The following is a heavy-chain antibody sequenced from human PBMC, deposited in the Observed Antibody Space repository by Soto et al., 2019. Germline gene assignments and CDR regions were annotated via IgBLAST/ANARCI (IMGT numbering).Heavy chain of an antibody. D-gene: IGHD1-26*01. CDR3: VKPGSYSYYFDY. V-gene: IGHV3-64D*06. Sequence: GGSLRVSCSASGFTFSSYAMHWVSKAPGKGLEYVSAISSNGGSTYYADSVKGRFTISRDNSKNTLYLQMSSLRAEDTAVYYCVKPGSYSYYFDYWGQGTLVTVSS. CDR2: ISSNGGST. J-gene: IGHJ4*02. CDR1: GFTFSSYA.